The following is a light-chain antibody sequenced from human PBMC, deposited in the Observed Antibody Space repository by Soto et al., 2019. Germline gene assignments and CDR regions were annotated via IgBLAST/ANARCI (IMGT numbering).Light chain of an antibody. CDR1: QTISSW. Sequence: IHSSHYPETLSVSEGYRVTMTCEASQTISSWLAWYQQKPGKAPKLLIYKASTLKSGVPSRFSGSGSGTEFTLTISSLQPDDFATYYCQHYNSYSEAFGQGTKVDI. CDR2: KAS. CDR3: QHYNSYSEA. J-gene: IGKJ1*01. V-gene: IGKV1-5*03.